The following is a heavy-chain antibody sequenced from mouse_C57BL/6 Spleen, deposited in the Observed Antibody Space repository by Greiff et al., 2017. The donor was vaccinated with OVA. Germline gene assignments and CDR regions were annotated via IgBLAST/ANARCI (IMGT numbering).Heavy chain of an antibody. CDR1: GFTFTDYY. J-gene: IGHJ4*01. CDR3: ARQRGDYAMDY. Sequence: EVMLVESGGGLVQPGGSLKLSCAASGFTFTDYYMYWVRQTPEKRLEWVAYISNGGGSTYYPDTVKGRFTMSRDNAKNTLYLQMSRLKSEDTAMYYCARQRGDYAMDYWGQGTSVTVSS. CDR2: ISNGGGST. V-gene: IGHV5-12*01.